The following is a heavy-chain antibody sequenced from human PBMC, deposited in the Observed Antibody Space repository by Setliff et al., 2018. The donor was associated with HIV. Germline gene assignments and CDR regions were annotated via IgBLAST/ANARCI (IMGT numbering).Heavy chain of an antibody. CDR2: MNPNSGHT. CDR3: ARGWSGEAFDL. J-gene: IGHJ3*01. D-gene: IGHD3-3*01. Sequence: ASVKVSCKASGYTFTSYDINWVRQATGQGLEWMGWMNPNSGHTGYAQKFQGRVTITADRSTSTTYMELTSLRSDDTAVYFCARGWSGEAFDLWGQGTMVTVSS. CDR1: GYTFTSYD. V-gene: IGHV1-8*03.